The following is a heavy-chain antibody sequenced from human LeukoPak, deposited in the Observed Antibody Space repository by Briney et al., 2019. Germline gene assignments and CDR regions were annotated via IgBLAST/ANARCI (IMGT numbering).Heavy chain of an antibody. Sequence: SETLSLTCTVSGGSIKSYYWSWIRQPAGEGLEWLGHIYASGTTNYNPSLNSRVTMSVDTSKNQFSLRLASVTAADAAVYYCARVADRFGHNYGIDEYFDYWGQGTLVTVSS. CDR3: ARVADRFGHNYGIDEYFDY. D-gene: IGHD5-18*01. J-gene: IGHJ4*02. CDR1: GGSIKSYY. CDR2: IYASGTT. V-gene: IGHV4-4*07.